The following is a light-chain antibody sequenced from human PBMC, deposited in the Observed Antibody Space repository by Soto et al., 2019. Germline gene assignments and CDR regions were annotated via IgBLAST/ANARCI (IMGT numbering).Light chain of an antibody. CDR3: SSYTSSSTVV. CDR1: SSDVGGYKY. CDR2: DVS. V-gene: IGLV2-14*01. Sequence: QSALTQPASVSGSPGQSITISGTGTSSDVGGYKYVSWYQQHPGKAPKLMIYDVSNRPSRVSNRFSGSKSGNTASLTLSGLQAEDEADYYCSSYTSSSTVVFGGGTQLTVL. J-gene: IGLJ2*01.